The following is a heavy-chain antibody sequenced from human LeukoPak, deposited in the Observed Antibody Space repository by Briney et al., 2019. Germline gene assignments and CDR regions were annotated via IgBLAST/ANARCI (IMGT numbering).Heavy chain of an antibody. J-gene: IGHJ4*02. CDR3: VRPAKGYDSSGYYDY. Sequence: ASVKVSCKASGYTFTDYRTHWVRQAPGQGLEWMGWINGNSGDTGYEQKFRGRVTMTRDTSISTAYMELSRLGSDDTAVYYCVRPAKGYDSSGYYDYWGQGTLVTVSS. CDR2: INGNSGDT. D-gene: IGHD3-22*01. V-gene: IGHV1-2*02. CDR1: GYTFTDYR.